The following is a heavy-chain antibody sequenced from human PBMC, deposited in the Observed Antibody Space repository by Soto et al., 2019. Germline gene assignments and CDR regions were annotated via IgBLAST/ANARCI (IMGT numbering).Heavy chain of an antibody. CDR3: AIGYSYGQPDY. V-gene: IGHV1-69*13. CDR2: IIPIFGTA. CDR1: GGTFSSYA. Sequence: ASVKVSCKASGGTFSSYAISWVRQAPGQGLEWKGGIIPIFGTAKYAQKFQGRVTITADESTSTAYMELSSLRSEDTAVYYCAIGYSYGQPDYWGQGTLVTVSS. D-gene: IGHD5-18*01. J-gene: IGHJ4*02.